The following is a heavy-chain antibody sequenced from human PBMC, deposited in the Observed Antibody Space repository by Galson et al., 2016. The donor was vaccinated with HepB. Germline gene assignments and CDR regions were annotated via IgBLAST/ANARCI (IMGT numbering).Heavy chain of an antibody. D-gene: IGHD3-9*01. V-gene: IGHV3-66*01. Sequence: SLRLSCAASGFTVSASSMTWVRQAPGKGLEWVSTIHRGGGTYYTYSVKGRFTISRDNSKNTLYLQMNSLRAEDTAVYYCARDRRRYFDWFVLWGQGTLVTVSS. CDR1: GFTVSASS. CDR3: ARDRRRYFDWFVL. CDR2: IHRGGGT. J-gene: IGHJ4*02.